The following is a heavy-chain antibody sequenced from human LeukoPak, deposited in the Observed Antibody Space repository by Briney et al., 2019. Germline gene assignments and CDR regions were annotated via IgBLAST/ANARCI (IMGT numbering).Heavy chain of an antibody. CDR3: ARDGGRAYCGGDCYSRRDWYFDL. V-gene: IGHV1-3*01. CDR2: INAGNGNT. CDR1: GYTFTSYA. J-gene: IGHJ2*01. Sequence: ASVKVSCKASGYTFTSYAMHWVRQAPGQRLEWMGWINAGNGNTRYSQKFQGRVTITRDTSASTAYMELSSLRSEDTAVYYCARDGGRAYCGGDCYSRRDWYFDLWGRGTLVTVSS. D-gene: IGHD2-21*02.